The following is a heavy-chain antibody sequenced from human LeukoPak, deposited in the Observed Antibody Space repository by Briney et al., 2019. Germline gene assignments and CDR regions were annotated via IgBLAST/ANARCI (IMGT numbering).Heavy chain of an antibody. V-gene: IGHV1-69*04. CDR2: IIPILGIA. CDR1: GGTFSSYA. D-gene: IGHD6-13*01. J-gene: IGHJ3*02. CDR3: ASKPGIAAAWDAFDI. Sequence: GSSVKVSCKASGGTFSSYAISWVRQAPGQGLEWMGRIIPILGIANYAQKFQGRVTITADKSTSTAYMELSSLRSEDTAVYYCASKPGIAAAWDAFDIWGQGTMVTVSS.